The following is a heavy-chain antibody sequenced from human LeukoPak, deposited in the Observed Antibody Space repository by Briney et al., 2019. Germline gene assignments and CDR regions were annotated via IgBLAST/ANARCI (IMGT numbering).Heavy chain of an antibody. CDR1: GFTFSSYN. V-gene: IGHV3-21*01. CDR2: LSGGSDHI. CDR3: ARIGSGWYWDY. Sequence: AGGSLRLSCAASGFTFSSYNMYWVRQAPGQGLEWVSSLSGGSDHIYYADPVKGRFTISRDNAKNSLYLQMNSLRAEDTAVYYCARIGSGWYWDYWGRGTLVTVSS. D-gene: IGHD6-19*01. J-gene: IGHJ4*02.